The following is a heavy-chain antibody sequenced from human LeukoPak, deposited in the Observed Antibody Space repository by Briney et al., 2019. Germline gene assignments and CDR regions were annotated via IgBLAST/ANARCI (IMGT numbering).Heavy chain of an antibody. CDR1: GFTFSSYA. V-gene: IGHV3-30*04. CDR2: ISYDGSNK. J-gene: IGHJ4*02. D-gene: IGHD3-22*01. CDR3: ARDRNYYDSSGYYFAN. Sequence: PGRSLRLSCAASGFTFSSYAMHWVRQAPGKGLEWVAVISYDGSNKYYADSVKGRFTISRDNSKNTLYLQMNSLRAEDTAVYYCARDRNYYDSSGYYFANWGQGTLVTVSS.